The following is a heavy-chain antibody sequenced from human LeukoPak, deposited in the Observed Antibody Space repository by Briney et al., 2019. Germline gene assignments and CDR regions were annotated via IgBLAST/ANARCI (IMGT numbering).Heavy chain of an antibody. CDR1: GYTFSSFY. CDR3: ARSRNYYRVYFDN. J-gene: IGHJ4*02. D-gene: IGHD3-10*01. Sequence: GASVKVSCKASGYTFSSFYLRWVRQAPGQGLEWMGIITPNTGDTTYAPKFQDRLIMTRDRSTSTVYMELHSLRSEDTAVYYCARSRNYYRVYFDNWGQGTLVPVSS. V-gene: IGHV1-46*01. CDR2: ITPNTGDT.